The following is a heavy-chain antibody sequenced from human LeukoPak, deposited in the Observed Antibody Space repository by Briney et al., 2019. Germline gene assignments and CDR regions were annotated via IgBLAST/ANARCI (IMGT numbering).Heavy chain of an antibody. J-gene: IGHJ6*02. D-gene: IGHD3-9*01. Sequence: AGGSLRLSCAASGFTFSDYNMNWVRQAPGKGLEWVSYITDSGNTIHYADSVKGRFTISRDNARNSLYLQMNSLRAEDTAVYYCARSIGLTGGGVDVWGQGTTVTVSS. CDR3: ARSIGLTGGGVDV. CDR1: GFTFSDYN. V-gene: IGHV3-11*01. CDR2: ITDSGNTI.